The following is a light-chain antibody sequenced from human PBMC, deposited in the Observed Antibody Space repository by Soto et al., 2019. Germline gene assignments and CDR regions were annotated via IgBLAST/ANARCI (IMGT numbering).Light chain of an antibody. V-gene: IGKV3-15*01. J-gene: IGKJ4*01. Sequence: EIVMTQSPATLSVSPGEGATLSCKASQNVYNNLAWYQQRPGQPPGLLIYDASTRATGISARFSGSGYGTEFTLTISSLQSEEFAVYFCQQCRNWPLTFGGGTKVDIK. CDR2: DAS. CDR1: QNVYNN. CDR3: QQCRNWPLT.